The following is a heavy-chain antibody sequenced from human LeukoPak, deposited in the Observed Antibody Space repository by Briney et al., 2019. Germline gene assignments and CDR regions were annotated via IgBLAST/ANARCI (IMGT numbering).Heavy chain of an antibody. V-gene: IGHV1-69*05. J-gene: IGHJ4*02. CDR2: IIPTFGTA. CDR1: GGTFSSYA. CDR3: ARNSGWYDFTVDY. D-gene: IGHD6-19*01. Sequence: SVKVSCKASGGTFSSYAISWVRQAPGQGLEWMGRIIPTFGTANYAQKFQGRVMITTDESTSTAYMELSSLRSEDTAVYYCARNSGWYDFTVDYWGQGTLVTVSS.